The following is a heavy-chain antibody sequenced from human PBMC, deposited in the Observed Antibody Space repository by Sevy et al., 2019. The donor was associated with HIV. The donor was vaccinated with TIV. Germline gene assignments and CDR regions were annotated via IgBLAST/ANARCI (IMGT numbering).Heavy chain of an antibody. CDR1: GGSISSTNW. Sequence: SETLSLTCTVSGGSISSTNWWSWVRQPPGKGLEWIGEIYHSGTTNYNPSLKSRVTVSVDKSKNQFSLKVSSVTAADTAVYYCARSHLAFCGGDCFSPYYFDSWGQGTLVTVS. V-gene: IGHV4-4*02. J-gene: IGHJ4*02. CDR2: IYHSGTT. CDR3: ARSHLAFCGGDCFSPYYFDS. D-gene: IGHD2-21*01.